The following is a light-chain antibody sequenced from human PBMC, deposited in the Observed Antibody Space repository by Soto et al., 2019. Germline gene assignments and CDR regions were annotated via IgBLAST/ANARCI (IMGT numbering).Light chain of an antibody. V-gene: IGKV3-15*01. Sequence: EIVMTQSPATLSVSPGERATLSCRASQSVSISLAWYQQNPGQPPRLLISGASTRATGIPARFSGSGSGTDFTLTISSLQPEDFATYYCLQDNNYPWTFGQGTKVDIK. J-gene: IGKJ1*01. CDR1: QSVSIS. CDR2: GAS. CDR3: LQDNNYPWT.